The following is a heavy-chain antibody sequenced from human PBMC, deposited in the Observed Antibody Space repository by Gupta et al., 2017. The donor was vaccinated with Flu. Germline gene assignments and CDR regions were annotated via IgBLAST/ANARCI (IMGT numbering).Heavy chain of an antibody. Sequence: EVQLVESGGGLVTPGGSLSLSCGAPGFKLSDYWMSWVRQAPGKGPELVANINRDGSVINYMDFVRGRFTISRDNAKNAVYFQMNSLRVDDTAVYYCARDVGSGDYDSWGQGTLVTVSS. CDR3: ARDVGSGDYDS. CDR2: INRDGSVI. D-gene: IGHD4-17*01. CDR1: GFKLSDYW. V-gene: IGHV3-7*01. J-gene: IGHJ5*01.